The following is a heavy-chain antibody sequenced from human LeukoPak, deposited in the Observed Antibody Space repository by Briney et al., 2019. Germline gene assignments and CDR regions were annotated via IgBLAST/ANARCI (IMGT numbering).Heavy chain of an antibody. J-gene: IGHJ4*02. CDR3: NRPFLYGEVDY. Sequence: PGGSLRLSCTTSGFIFGDYAMSWVRQAPGKGLEWLAVSRSKSYGGTIEYAASVKGRFTISRDDSKSIAYLQMNSLKAEDTAVYYCNRPFLYGEVDYWGQGTLVTVSS. CDR2: SRSKSYGGTI. D-gene: IGHD2/OR15-2a*01. V-gene: IGHV3-49*04. CDR1: GFIFGDYA.